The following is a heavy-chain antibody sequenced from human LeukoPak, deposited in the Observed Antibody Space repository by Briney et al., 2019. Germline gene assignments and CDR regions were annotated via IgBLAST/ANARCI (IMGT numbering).Heavy chain of an antibody. CDR3: ARSPVVVTANHAFDV. J-gene: IGHJ3*01. CDR1: GGSISGSNYY. CDR2: IYYNGST. V-gene: IGHV4-39*01. D-gene: IGHD2-21*02. Sequence: SETLSLTCTVSGGSISGSNYYWGWIRQPPGKGLEWLGSIYYNGSTYYNPSLKSRVTISVDTSKNQFSLKLSSVTAADTAVYYCARSPVVVTANHAFDVWGQGTMVTVSS.